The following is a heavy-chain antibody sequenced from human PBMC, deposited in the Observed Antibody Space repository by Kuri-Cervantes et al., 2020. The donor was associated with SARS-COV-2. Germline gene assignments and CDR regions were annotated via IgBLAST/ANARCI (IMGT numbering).Heavy chain of an antibody. J-gene: IGHJ3*02. CDR3: AKEKYYYGSGSYAFDI. V-gene: IGHV3-23*01. D-gene: IGHD3-10*01. CDR1: GFTFSSYA. Sequence: GESLKISCAASGFTFSSYAMSWVRQAPGKGLEWVSSISPSDGNTFYADSVKGRFTISRDNSKNTLYLQMNSLRAEDTAVYYCAKEKYYYGSGSYAFDIWGQGTMVTVSS. CDR2: ISPSDGNT.